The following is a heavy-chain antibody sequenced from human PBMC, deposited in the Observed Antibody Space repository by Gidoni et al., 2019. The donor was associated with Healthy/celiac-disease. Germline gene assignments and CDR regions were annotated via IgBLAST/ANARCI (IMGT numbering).Heavy chain of an antibody. CDR1: GGSISSGGYY. CDR2: IYSSGST. D-gene: IGHD5-18*01. Sequence: QVQLQESGPGLVKPSQTLSLTCTVAGGSISSGGYYWSWLRQHPGKGLEWIGYIYSSGSTYYNPSLKSRVTISVDTSKNQFSLKLSSVTAADTAVYYCASSFYRGYSYGYFDYWGQGTLVTVSS. J-gene: IGHJ4*02. CDR3: ASSFYRGYSYGYFDY. V-gene: IGHV4-31*03.